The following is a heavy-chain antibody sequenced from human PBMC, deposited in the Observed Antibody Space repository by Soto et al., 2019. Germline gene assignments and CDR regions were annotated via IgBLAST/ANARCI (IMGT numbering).Heavy chain of an antibody. J-gene: IGHJ4*01. CDR2: ISGSGYTT. V-gene: IGHV3-23*01. Sequence: GGSLRLSCAASGFTFSSFYMSWVRQAPGKGLEWVSAISGSGYTTYSADSAKGRFTLSRDSSKNTLYMEMNSLTAEDTAVYYCAKEYCSGGTCYSVFDFWGQGTLVTVSS. CDR3: AKEYCSGGTCYSVFDF. CDR1: GFTFSSFY. D-gene: IGHD2-15*01.